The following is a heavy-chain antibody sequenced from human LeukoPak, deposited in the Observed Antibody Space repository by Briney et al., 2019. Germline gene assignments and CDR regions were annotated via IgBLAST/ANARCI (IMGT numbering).Heavy chain of an antibody. CDR3: ARDEDSSGWYLGPFFDY. V-gene: IGHV1-2*02. J-gene: IGHJ4*02. CDR2: INPNSGGT. D-gene: IGHD6-13*01. Sequence: GASVKVSCKASGYTFTGYYMHWVRQAPGQGLEWMGWINPNSGGTNYAQKFQGRVTMTRDTSISTAYMELSRLRSDDTAVYYCARDEDSSGWYLGPFFDYWGQGTLVTVSS. CDR1: GYTFTGYY.